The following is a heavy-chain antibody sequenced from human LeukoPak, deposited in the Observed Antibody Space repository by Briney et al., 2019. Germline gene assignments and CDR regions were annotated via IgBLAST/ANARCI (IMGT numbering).Heavy chain of an antibody. CDR1: GFTFSSYW. Sequence: GGSLRLSCAASGFTFSSYWMHWVRQAPGKGLEWVSAISGSGGSTYYADSVKGRFTISRDSSKDTLYLQMNSLRAEDTAVYYCAQVRVGATWASFDYWGQGTVVTVSS. V-gene: IGHV3-23*01. CDR3: AQVRVGATWASFDY. CDR2: ISGSGGST. D-gene: IGHD1-26*01. J-gene: IGHJ4*02.